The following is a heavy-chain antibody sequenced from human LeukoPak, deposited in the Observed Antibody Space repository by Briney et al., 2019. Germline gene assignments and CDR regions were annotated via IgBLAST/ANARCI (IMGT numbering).Heavy chain of an antibody. CDR1: GGSISSYY. CDR2: IYYSGST. CDR3: ARGGYEYYYMDV. V-gene: IGHV4-59*12. J-gene: IGHJ6*03. Sequence: KPSETLSLTCTVSGGSISSYYWSWIRQPPGKGLEWIGYIYYSGSTNYNPSLKSRVTISVDTSKNQFSLNLSSVTAADTAVYYCARGGYEYYYMDVWGKGTTVTVSS. D-gene: IGHD3-16*01.